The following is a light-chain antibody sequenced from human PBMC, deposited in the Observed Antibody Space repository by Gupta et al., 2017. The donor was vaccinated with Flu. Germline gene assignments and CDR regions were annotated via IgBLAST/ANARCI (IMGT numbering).Light chain of an antibody. Sequence: QPPSASGTPGQRVTISCSGSSSNIGSNTVNWYQQLPGTAPKLLIYSNNQRPSGVPDRFSGSKSGTSASLAISGLQSEDEADYYCAAWDDSLNGWVFGGGTKLTVL. CDR2: SNN. V-gene: IGLV1-44*01. CDR3: AAWDDSLNGWV. CDR1: SSNIGSNT. J-gene: IGLJ3*02.